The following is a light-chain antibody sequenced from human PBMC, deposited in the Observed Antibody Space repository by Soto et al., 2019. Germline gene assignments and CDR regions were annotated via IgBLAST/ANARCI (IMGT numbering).Light chain of an antibody. J-gene: IGLJ1*01. CDR3: GTWDSSLSADNDV. CDR1: SSNIGNNY. V-gene: IGLV1-51*01. CDR2: DNN. Sequence: QSVLTQPPSVSAAPGQKVTISCSGSSSNIGNNYVSWYQQLPGTAPKLLIYDNNKRPSGIPDRFSGSKSGTSATLGITGLQTGDEADYYCGTWDSSLSADNDVFGTGTKVTVL.